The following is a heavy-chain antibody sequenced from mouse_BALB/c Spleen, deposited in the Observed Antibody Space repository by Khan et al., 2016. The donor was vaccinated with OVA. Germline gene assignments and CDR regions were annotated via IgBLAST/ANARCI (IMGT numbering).Heavy chain of an antibody. D-gene: IGHD1-1*01. CDR1: GYSITTNYA. V-gene: IGHV3-2*02. CDR2: ISYSGST. Sequence: EVELVESGPGLVKPSQSLSLTCTVTGYSITTNYAWDWIRQFPGNKLEWMGYISYSGSTSYNPSLKSRISITRDTSKSQFFLQLNSVTTEDTATYYCARKNYYGYAVDYWGQGTSVTVSS. CDR3: ARKNYYGYAVDY. J-gene: IGHJ4*01.